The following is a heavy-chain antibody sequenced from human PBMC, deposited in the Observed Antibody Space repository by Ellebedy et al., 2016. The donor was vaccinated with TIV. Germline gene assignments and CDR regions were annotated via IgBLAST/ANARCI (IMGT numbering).Heavy chain of an antibody. CDR2: ISNSGDST. Sequence: GESLKISXAASGLTFSSFAMNWVRQAPGKGLEWVSGISNSGDSTYYADSVKGRFTISRDNSQNTLYLQMNSPRAEDTAVYYCAKGPRWQQLIPSLLDYWGQGTLVTVSS. V-gene: IGHV3-23*01. CDR1: GLTFSSFA. J-gene: IGHJ4*02. CDR3: AKGPRWQQLIPSLLDY. D-gene: IGHD6-13*01.